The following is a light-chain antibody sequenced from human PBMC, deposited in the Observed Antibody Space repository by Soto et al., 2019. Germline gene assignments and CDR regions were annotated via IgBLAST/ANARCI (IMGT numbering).Light chain of an antibody. CDR1: XSITSNF. CDR3: QQYGRSPLMYT. V-gene: IGKV3-20*01. CDR2: GAS. Sequence: EIVLTQSPGTLSLSPGERATLSCRASXSITSNFLAWYQQKPGQAPRLLIYGASSRATGIPDRFSGSGSERDFTLTINRLEPEDFAVYFCQQYGRSPLMYTFGQGTKVEIK. J-gene: IGKJ2*01.